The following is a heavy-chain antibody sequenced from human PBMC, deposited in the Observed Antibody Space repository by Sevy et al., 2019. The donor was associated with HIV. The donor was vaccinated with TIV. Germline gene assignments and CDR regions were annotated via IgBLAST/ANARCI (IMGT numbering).Heavy chain of an antibody. V-gene: IGHV1-24*01. J-gene: IGHJ4*02. Sequence: ASVKVSCKDSGNTLSDLSMHWVRQSPGKGFEWIGGFDPEDGELIYARKFQGRVTVTEDTSTDTAYMELSSMRSEDTAVYYCASVGYYDSTAHKQDLAGYWGQGTLITVSS. CDR2: FDPEDGEL. CDR3: ASVGYYDSTAHKQDLAGY. D-gene: IGHD3-16*01. CDR1: GNTLSDLS.